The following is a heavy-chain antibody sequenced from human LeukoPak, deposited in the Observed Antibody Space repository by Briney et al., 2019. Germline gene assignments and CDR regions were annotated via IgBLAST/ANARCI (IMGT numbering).Heavy chain of an antibody. CDR3: ARGRRNYYGSGVLDY. CDR1: GGSFSGYY. D-gene: IGHD3-10*01. CDR2: INHSGST. Sequence: SETLSFTGAVYGGSFSGYYWSWIRQPPGKGLEWIGEINHSGSTNYNPSLKSRVTISVDTSKNQFSLKLSSVTAADTAVYYCARGRRNYYGSGVLDYWGQGTLVTVSS. J-gene: IGHJ4*02. V-gene: IGHV4-34*01.